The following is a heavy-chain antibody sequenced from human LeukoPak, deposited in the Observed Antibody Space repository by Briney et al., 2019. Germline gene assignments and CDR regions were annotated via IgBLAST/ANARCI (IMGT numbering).Heavy chain of an antibody. CDR3: ASSHRYYYYGMDV. CDR2: INHSGST. V-gene: IGHV4-34*01. CDR1: GGSFSGYY. Sequence: SETLSLTCAVYGGSFSGYYWSWIRQPPGKGLEWIGEINHSGSTNYNPSLKSRVTISVDTSKNQLSLKLSSVTAADTAVYYCASSHRYYYYGMDVWGQGTTVTVSS. J-gene: IGHJ6*02.